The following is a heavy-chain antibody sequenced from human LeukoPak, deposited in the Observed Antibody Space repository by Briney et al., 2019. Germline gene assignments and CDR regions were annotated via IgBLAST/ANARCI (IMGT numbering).Heavy chain of an antibody. D-gene: IGHD4-17*01. CDR3: ARDAYGDYGWFDP. CDR2: IYYSGST. J-gene: IGHJ5*02. CDR1: GVSISSGGYY. V-gene: IGHV4-31*03. Sequence: KPSQTLSLTCTVSGVSISSGGYYWSRIRQHPGKGLEWIGYIYYSGSTYYNPSLKSRVTISVDTSKNQFSLKLSSVTAADTAVYYCARDAYGDYGWFDPWGQGTLVTVSS.